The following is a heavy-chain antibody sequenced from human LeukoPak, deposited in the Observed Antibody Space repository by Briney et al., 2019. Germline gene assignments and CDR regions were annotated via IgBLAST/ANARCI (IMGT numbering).Heavy chain of an antibody. CDR2: IIPIFGTA. CDR3: ASKLRFLNWFDP. D-gene: IGHD3-3*01. CDR1: GGTFSSYA. V-gene: IGHV1-69*13. J-gene: IGHJ5*02. Sequence: ASVKVSCNASGGTFSSYAISWVRQAPGQRLEWMGGIIPIFGTANYAQKFQGRVTITADESTSTAYMELSSLRSEDTAVYYCASKLRFLNWFDPWGQGTLVTVSS.